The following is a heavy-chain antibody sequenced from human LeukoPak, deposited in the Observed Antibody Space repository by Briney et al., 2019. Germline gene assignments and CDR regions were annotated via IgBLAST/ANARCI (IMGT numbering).Heavy chain of an antibody. CDR1: GFTFRTYW. D-gene: IGHD3-10*01. CDR3: ARGVDYYGV. V-gene: IGHV3-7*01. J-gene: IGHJ4*02. Sequence: PGGSLRLSCTASGFTFRTYWMNWVRQAPGKGLEWVAKINQDGDEKYYVGSVQGRFTISRDNANASVFLKLSSLRAEDTGVYYCARGVDYYGVWGQGTLVTVSS. CDR2: INQDGDEK.